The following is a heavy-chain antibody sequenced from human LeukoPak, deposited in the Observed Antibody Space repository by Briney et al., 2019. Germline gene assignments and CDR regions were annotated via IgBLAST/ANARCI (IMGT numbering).Heavy chain of an antibody. Sequence: GGSLRLSCAASGFTFSSYSMNWVRQAPGKGLEWVSYISSSSSTIYYADSVKGRFTISRDNAKNSLYLQMNSLRAEDTAVYYCASGTRGIQLDPVDYWGQGTLVTVSS. CDR2: ISSSSSTI. D-gene: IGHD5-18*01. CDR3: ASGTRGIQLDPVDY. CDR1: GFTFSSYS. V-gene: IGHV3-48*04. J-gene: IGHJ4*02.